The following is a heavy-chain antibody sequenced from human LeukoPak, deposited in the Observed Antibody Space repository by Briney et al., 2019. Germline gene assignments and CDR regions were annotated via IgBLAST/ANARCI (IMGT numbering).Heavy chain of an antibody. CDR3: AREATYYDILTGLQYFDY. Sequence: GASVKVSCKASGYTFTSYGISWVRQAPGQGLEWMGWISAYNGNTNYAQKLQGRVTMTTDTSTSIAYMELRSLRSDDTAVYYCAREATYYDILTGLQYFDYWGQGTLVTVSS. J-gene: IGHJ4*02. CDR2: ISAYNGNT. D-gene: IGHD3-9*01. V-gene: IGHV1-18*01. CDR1: GYTFTSYG.